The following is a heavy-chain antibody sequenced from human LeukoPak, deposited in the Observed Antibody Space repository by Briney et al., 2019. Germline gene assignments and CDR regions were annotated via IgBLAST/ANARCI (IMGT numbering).Heavy chain of an antibody. J-gene: IGHJ6*03. D-gene: IGHD2-15*01. CDR3: AKNGDRGAYCSGGSCYPYYYYYMDV. CDR2: VSSSGGTT. V-gene: IGHV3-23*01. Sequence: GGSLRLSCAASGFTFSSYAMSWVRQAPGKGLEWVSAVSSSGGTTYYADSVKGRFTISRDNSKNTLSLQMNSLRAEDTAIYYCAKNGDRGAYCSGGSCYPYYYYYMDVWGKGTTVTISS. CDR1: GFTFSSYA.